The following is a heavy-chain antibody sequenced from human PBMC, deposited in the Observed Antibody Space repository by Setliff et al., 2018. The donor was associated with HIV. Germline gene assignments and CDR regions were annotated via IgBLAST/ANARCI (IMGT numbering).Heavy chain of an antibody. CDR1: GDSVSSNNAA. CDR2: TYYRSKWYF. J-gene: IGHJ4*02. V-gene: IGHV6-1*01. Sequence: SQPLSLTCAISGDSVSSNNAAWNWIRQSPLRGLEWLGRTYYRSKWYFDYAVSVKSRIIINPDTSKNQFSLHLNSVTPEDTAVYYCARGSYGSVLLWGQGTLVTVSS. CDR3: ARGSYGSVLL. D-gene: IGHD6-19*01.